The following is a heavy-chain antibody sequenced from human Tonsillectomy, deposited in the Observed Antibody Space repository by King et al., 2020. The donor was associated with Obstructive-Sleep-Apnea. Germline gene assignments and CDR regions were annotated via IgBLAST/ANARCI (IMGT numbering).Heavy chain of an antibody. CDR1: GGSISSSSYY. V-gene: IGHV4-39*07. D-gene: IGHD3-9*01. Sequence: MQLQESGPGLVKPSETLSLTCTVSGGSISSSSYYWGWIRQPPGKGLEWIGSIYYSGSTYYNPSLKSRVSISVDTSKNQFSLKLSSVTAADTAVYYCAGAGKTYYDILTGYYPKAGYDYWGQGTLVTVSS. J-gene: IGHJ4*02. CDR3: AGAGKTYYDILTGYYPKAGYDY. CDR2: IYYSGST.